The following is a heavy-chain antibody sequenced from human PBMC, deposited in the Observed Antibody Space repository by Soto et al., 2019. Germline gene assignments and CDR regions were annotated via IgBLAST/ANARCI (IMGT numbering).Heavy chain of an antibody. CDR2: IANGDNHI. CDR1: GFTFSEYS. D-gene: IGHD2-2*01. V-gene: IGHV3-21*01. J-gene: IGHJ3*02. Sequence: EVQVVESGGGLVKPGGSLRLSCAASGFTFSEYSFLWVRQAPGKGLEWLSFIANGDNHIFYSASVKGRFTISRDNAKNSVYLQLNSLRADDSAVYYCARENGHCTDACNRGAFDIWGQGTMVTVSS. CDR3: ARENGHCTDACNRGAFDI.